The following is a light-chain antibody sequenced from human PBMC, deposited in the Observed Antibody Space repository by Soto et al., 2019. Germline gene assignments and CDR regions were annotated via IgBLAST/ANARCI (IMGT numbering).Light chain of an antibody. CDR1: QSVSSN. Sequence: ETVMTPSPVTLSVSPGESATLSCGTSQSVSSNLAWYQQKPGQAPRLLNYGACTRATGIPCRFSGSGSETQFTLTSSYLRPDDSAVYFCQQYHYWVTFGGGTRVEI. V-gene: IGKV3D-15*01. CDR3: QQYHYWVT. J-gene: IGKJ4*01. CDR2: GAC.